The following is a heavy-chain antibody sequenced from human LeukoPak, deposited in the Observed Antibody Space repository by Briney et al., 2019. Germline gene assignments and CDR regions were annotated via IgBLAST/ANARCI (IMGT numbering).Heavy chain of an antibody. J-gene: IGHJ4*02. D-gene: IGHD3-10*01. CDR2: MNPNSGNT. Sequence: ASVKVSCKASGYTFTTYDINWVRQATGQGLEWMGWMNPNSGNTGYAQKFQGRVTMTRNTSMSTAYMELNSLRSEDTAVYYCARANYYGSGKKDLDYWGQGTMVTVSS. CDR1: GYTFTTYD. V-gene: IGHV1-8*01. CDR3: ARANYYGSGKKDLDY.